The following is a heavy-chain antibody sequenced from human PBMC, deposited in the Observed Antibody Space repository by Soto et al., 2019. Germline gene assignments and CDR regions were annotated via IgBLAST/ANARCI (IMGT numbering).Heavy chain of an antibody. CDR2: IYYSGST. CDR3: ARASSGYYVGAFDY. CDR1: GGSISSGGYY. J-gene: IGHJ4*02. Sequence: QVQLQESGPGLVKPSQTLSLTCTVSGGSISSGGYYWSWIRQHPGKGLEWIGYIYYSGSTYYNPSLKSRVTISVDTSKNQFSLKLSSVTAADTAVYYCARASSGYYVGAFDYWGQGTLVTVSS. V-gene: IGHV4-31*03. D-gene: IGHD3-22*01.